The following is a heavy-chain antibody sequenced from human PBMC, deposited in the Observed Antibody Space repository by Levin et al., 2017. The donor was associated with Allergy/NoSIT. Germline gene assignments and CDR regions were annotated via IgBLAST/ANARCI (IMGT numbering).Heavy chain of an antibody. CDR1: GFTFSAYA. Sequence: GESLKISCAASGFTFSAYAMNWVRQAPGKGLEWVSSFSGSTGNTYYADSVKGRFSVSRDNSKNTLYLQMNSLRAEDTAIYYCAKVLSSGWDSPQDYWGQGTLVTVSS. V-gene: IGHV3-23*01. CDR2: FSGSTGNT. J-gene: IGHJ4*02. CDR3: AKVLSSGWDSPQDY. D-gene: IGHD6-19*01.